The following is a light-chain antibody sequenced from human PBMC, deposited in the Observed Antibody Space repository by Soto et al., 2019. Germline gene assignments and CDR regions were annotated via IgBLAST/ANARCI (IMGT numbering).Light chain of an antibody. CDR1: QFISNY. Sequence: IQLTQSPASMSASVVDRFTITFLASQFISNYLALFQQKPGKVPKRLIYGASSLQGGVPSRFSGSGSGTEFTLTISSLQPEDFATYYCLQHNSYPLTFGGGTKVDIK. CDR3: LQHNSYPLT. V-gene: IGKV1-17*03. J-gene: IGKJ4*01. CDR2: GAS.